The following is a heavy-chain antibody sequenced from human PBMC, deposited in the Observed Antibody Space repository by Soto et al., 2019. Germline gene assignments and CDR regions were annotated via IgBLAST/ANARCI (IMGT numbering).Heavy chain of an antibody. CDR3: ARLSEESSSSNYYYFYMDV. Sequence: QVQLVQSGSEGKEPGASMKISCQASGYTFTRYDITWVRQATGQGLEWMGWMNPQTGNTAYAEKFQGRAIMTRSTSINTAYMELSGLRSEDTAVYYCARLSEESSSSNYYYFYMDVWGKGSTVTVSS. V-gene: IGHV1-8*01. CDR1: GYTFTRYD. CDR2: MNPQTGNT. J-gene: IGHJ6*03. D-gene: IGHD6-6*01.